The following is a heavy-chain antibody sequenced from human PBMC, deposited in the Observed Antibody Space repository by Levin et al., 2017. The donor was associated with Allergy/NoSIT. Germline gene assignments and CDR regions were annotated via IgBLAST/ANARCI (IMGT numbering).Heavy chain of an antibody. CDR1: GDSVSSNSAA. Sequence: SQTLSLTCAISGDSVSSNSAAWNWIRQSPSRGLEWLGRTYYRSKWYNDYAVSVKSRITINPDTSKNQFSLQLNSVTPEDTAVYYCARDREQQLSNSDAFDIWGQGTMVTVSS. CDR3: ARDREQQLSNSDAFDI. J-gene: IGHJ3*02. CDR2: TYYRSKWYN. D-gene: IGHD6-13*01. V-gene: IGHV6-1*01.